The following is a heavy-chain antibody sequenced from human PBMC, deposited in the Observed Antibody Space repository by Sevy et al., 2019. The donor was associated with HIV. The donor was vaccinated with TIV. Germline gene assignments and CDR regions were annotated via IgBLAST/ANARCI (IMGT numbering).Heavy chain of an antibody. CDR1: GFTFSNYW. J-gene: IGHJ4*02. V-gene: IGHV3-7*03. CDR2: IKPDGSQK. D-gene: IGHD3-10*01. CDR3: ARDRRVEYGGSDY. Sequence: GGSLRLSCAASGFTFSNYWMTWVRQAPGKGLEWVANIKPDGSQKYYVDSLKGRFTISRDNAKNSLYLQMGSLTDEDTAVYYCARDRRVEYGGSDYWGPGAMVTVSS.